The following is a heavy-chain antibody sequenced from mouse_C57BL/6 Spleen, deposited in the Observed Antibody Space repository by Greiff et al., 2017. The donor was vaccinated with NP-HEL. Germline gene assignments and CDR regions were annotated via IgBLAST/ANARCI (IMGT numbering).Heavy chain of an antibody. V-gene: IGHV1-64*01. D-gene: IGHD2-4*01. CDR2: IHPNSGGT. CDR3: ARLWNDYDVAY. J-gene: IGHJ3*01. Sequence: QVQLQQPGAELVKPGASVKLSCKASGYTFTSYWMHWVKQRPGQGLEWIGMIHPNSGGTNYNEQFKSKATLTVDKSSSTAYMQLSSLTSEESAVYYCARLWNDYDVAYWGQGTLVTVSA. CDR1: GYTFTSYW.